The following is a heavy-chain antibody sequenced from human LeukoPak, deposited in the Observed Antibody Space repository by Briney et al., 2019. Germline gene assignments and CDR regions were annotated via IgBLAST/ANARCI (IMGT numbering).Heavy chain of an antibody. Sequence: GGSLRVSCAASGFTFSSYAMSWVRQAPGKGLEWVSAISGSGGSTYYADSVKGRFTISRDNSKNTLYLQMNSLRAEDTAVYYCAKFQWELRVWDAFDIWGQGTMVTVSS. CDR3: AKFQWELRVWDAFDI. J-gene: IGHJ3*02. V-gene: IGHV3-23*01. CDR1: GFTFSSYA. CDR2: ISGSGGST. D-gene: IGHD1-26*01.